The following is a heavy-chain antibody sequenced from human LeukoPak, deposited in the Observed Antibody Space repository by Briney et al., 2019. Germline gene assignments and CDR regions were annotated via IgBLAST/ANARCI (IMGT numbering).Heavy chain of an antibody. V-gene: IGHV3-23*01. CDR2: ISGSGGKT. D-gene: IGHD3/OR15-3a*01. CDR3: AKDWTGTKPFDL. Sequence: GGSLRLSCAASGFTFSIYSMNWVRQAPGKGLEWGSGISGSGGKTYYADSVKGRFTISRDNFKNTLYLQMNSLRAEDTAVYYCAKDWTGTKPFDLWGRGTLVTVSS. J-gene: IGHJ2*01. CDR1: GFTFSIYS.